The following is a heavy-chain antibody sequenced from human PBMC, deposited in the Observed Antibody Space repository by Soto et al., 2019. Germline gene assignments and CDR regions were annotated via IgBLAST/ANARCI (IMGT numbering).Heavy chain of an antibody. V-gene: IGHV4-34*01. D-gene: IGHD2-15*01. Sequence: SETLSLTCAVYGGSFSGYYWSWIRQPPGKGLEWIGEINHSGSTNYNPSFKIRVTISGDTSKNQFSLKLSSVTAADTAVYYCARLVVVGEENWFDPWGQGTLVTVSS. CDR1: GGSFSGYY. J-gene: IGHJ5*02. CDR2: INHSGST. CDR3: ARLVVVGEENWFDP.